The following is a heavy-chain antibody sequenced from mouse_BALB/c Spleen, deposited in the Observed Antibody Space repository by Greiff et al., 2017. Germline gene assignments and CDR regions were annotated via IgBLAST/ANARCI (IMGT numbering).Heavy chain of an antibody. CDR1: GYSITSDYA. CDR2: ISYSGST. CDR3: AAGGGNYFAY. J-gene: IGHJ3*01. Sequence: EVKLEESGPGLVKPSQSLSLTCTVTGYSITSDYAWNWIRQFPGNKLEWMGYISYSGSTSYNPSLKSRISITRDTSKNQFFLQLNSVTTEDTATYYCAAGGGNYFAYWGQGTLVTVSA. D-gene: IGHD2-1*01. V-gene: IGHV3-2*02.